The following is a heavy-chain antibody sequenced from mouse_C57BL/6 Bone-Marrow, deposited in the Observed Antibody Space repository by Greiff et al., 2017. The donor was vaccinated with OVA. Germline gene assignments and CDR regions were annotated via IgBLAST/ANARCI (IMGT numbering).Heavy chain of an antibody. J-gene: IGHJ2*01. CDR1: GYTFTSYG. D-gene: IGHD1-1*01. V-gene: IGHV1-81*01. Sequence: VQLQQSGAELARPGASVKLSCKASGYTFTSYGISWVKQRTGQGLEWIGEIYPRSGNTYYNEKFKGKATLTADKSSSTSYMELRSLTSEDSAVYVCARKIDYYGSSYRGGYWGQGTTLTVSS. CDR2: IYPRSGNT. CDR3: ARKIDYYGSSYRGGY.